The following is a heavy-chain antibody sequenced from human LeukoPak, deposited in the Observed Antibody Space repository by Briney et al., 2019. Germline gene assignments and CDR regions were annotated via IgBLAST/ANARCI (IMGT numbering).Heavy chain of an antibody. Sequence: GGSLRLSCAASGFTFSDHYMDWVRQAPGKGLEWVGRTRNKANSYTTEYAASVKGRFTISRADSKNSLYLQMNSLKTEDTAVYYCARGPSYDFWSGPSWSTYYFDYWGQGTLVTVSS. J-gene: IGHJ4*02. CDR2: TRNKANSYTT. D-gene: IGHD3-3*01. CDR1: GFTFSDHY. V-gene: IGHV3-72*01. CDR3: ARGPSYDFWSGPSWSTYYFDY.